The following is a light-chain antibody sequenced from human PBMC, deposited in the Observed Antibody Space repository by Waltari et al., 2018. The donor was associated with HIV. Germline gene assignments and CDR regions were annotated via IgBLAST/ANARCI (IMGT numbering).Light chain of an antibody. CDR2: DNN. V-gene: IGLV1-51*01. J-gene: IGLJ2*01. CDR3: GTWDSSLSAAV. CDR1: SSNIGNNY. Sequence: QSVLTQPPSVSAAPGQKVTISCSGSSSNIGNNYVSWYQQLPGTAPKLLIYDNNKGPSGIPDRFSGAKSGTSATLGITGLQTGDEADYYCGTWDSSLSAAVFGGGTKLTVL.